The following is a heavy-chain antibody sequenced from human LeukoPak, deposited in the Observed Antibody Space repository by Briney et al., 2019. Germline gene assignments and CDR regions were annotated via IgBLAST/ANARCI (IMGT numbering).Heavy chain of an antibody. V-gene: IGHV3-48*04. CDR3: ARGIAAAGNGY. D-gene: IGHD6-13*01. Sequence: PGGSLRLSCAASGFTFSSYGMHWVRQAPGKGLEWVSYISSSGSTIYYADPVKGRFTISRDNAKNSLYLQMNSLRAEDTAVYYCARGIAAAGNGYWGQGTLVTVSS. CDR1: GFTFSSYG. CDR2: ISSSGSTI. J-gene: IGHJ4*02.